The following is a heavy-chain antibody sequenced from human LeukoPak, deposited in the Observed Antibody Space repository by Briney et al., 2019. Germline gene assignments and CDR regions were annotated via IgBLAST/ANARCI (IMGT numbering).Heavy chain of an antibody. CDR3: ARGSWKTGMDSPYYFAY. CDR1: GGSIRNYY. D-gene: IGHD1-1*01. CDR2: THTSGST. Sequence: PSETLSLTCSVSGGSIRNYYWSWIRQPAGKGLEWIGRTHTSGSTNYNPSLKSRVTMSVDTSKNQFSLKLTSVTAADTAVYYCARGSWKTGMDSPYYFAYWGQGTLVTVSS. V-gene: IGHV4-4*07. J-gene: IGHJ4*02.